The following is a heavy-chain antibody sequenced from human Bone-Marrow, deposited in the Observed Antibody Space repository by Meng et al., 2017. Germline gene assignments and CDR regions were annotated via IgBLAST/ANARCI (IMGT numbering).Heavy chain of an antibody. V-gene: IGHV3-21*01. Sequence: GGSLRLSCAASGFTFSSYSMNWVRQAPGKGLEWVSSISSSSSYIYYADSVKGRFTISRDNAKHSLYLQMNSLRAEDTAVYYCARESKRFGGGINWGQGTLVTVSS. CDR2: ISSSSSYI. CDR1: GFTFSSYS. D-gene: IGHD3-10*01. J-gene: IGHJ4*02. CDR3: ARESKRFGGGIN.